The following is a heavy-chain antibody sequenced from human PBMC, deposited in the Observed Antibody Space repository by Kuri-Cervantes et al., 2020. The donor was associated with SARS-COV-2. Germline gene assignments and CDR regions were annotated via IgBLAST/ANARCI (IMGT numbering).Heavy chain of an antibody. CDR2: ISGSGGST. V-gene: IGHV3-23*01. CDR1: GFTFSSYA. D-gene: IGHD3-3*01. Sequence: GGSLRLSCAASGFTFSSYAMSWVRQAPGKGLEWVSAISGSGGSTYYADSVKGRFTISRDNSKNTLYLQMNSLRAEDTAVYYCAKGLYYDFWSGYLSYYGMDVWGQGTTVTVSS. CDR3: AKGLYYDFWSGYLSYYGMDV. J-gene: IGHJ6*02.